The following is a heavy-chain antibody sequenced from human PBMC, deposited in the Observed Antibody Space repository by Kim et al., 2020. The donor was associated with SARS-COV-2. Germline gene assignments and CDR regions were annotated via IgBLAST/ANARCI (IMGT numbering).Heavy chain of an antibody. Sequence: ASVKVSCKASGYTFTSYAMNWVRQAPGQGLEWMGWINTNTGNPTYAQGFTGRFVFSLDTSVSTAYLQISSLKAEDTAVYYCAREYSSGWYAGPGWFDPWGQGTVVTVSS. D-gene: IGHD6-19*01. CDR2: INTNTGNP. CDR3: AREYSSGWYAGPGWFDP. J-gene: IGHJ5*02. CDR1: GYTFTSYA. V-gene: IGHV7-4-1*02.